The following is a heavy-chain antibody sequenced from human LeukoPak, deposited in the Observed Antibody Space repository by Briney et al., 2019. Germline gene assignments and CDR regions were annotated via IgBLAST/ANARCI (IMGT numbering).Heavy chain of an antibody. CDR3: AKGGAAMTDAPHGDVVTTTLDGFDI. V-gene: IGHV3-23*01. Sequence: GGSLRLSCVASGFAFSAYALSWVRHTPGKGLEWVSTVCGSGGRTFYADSVKVRFTISRDNSKKTVSLQMNSLRVDDTAVYYCAKGGAAMTDAPHGDVVTTTLDGFDIWGQGSMVTVSS. D-gene: IGHD2-21*02. CDR1: GFAFSAYA. CDR2: VCGSGGRT. J-gene: IGHJ3*02.